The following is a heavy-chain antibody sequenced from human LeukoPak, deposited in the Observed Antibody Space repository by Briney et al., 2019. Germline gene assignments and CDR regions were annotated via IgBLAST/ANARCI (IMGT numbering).Heavy chain of an antibody. D-gene: IGHD1-20*01. Sequence: PGGSLRLSCAASGFTFTNARMSWVRQAPGKGLEWVGRVTSKTEGGTADYSAPVKGRFTISRDDSKNILYLQMSSLETEDTGVYYYTTVGNWNPRSYWGQGTLVTVSS. V-gene: IGHV3-15*01. CDR3: TTVGNWNPRSY. J-gene: IGHJ4*02. CDR2: VTSKTEGGTA. CDR1: GFTFTNAR.